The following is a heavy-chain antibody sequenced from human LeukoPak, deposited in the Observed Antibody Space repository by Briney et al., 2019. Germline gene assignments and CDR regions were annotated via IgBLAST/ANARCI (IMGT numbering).Heavy chain of an antibody. V-gene: IGHV3-23*01. CDR3: AKTPRYSGYDPYFDY. D-gene: IGHD5-12*01. J-gene: IGHJ4*02. CDR2: ISGGGDIT. Sequence: GGSLRLSCAASGFTFTSYAMSWVRQAPGKGLEWVSTISGGGDITSCADSVKGRFTISRDTSNNTLHLQLKSLRVEDTAVYYCAKTPRYSGYDPYFDYWGQGTLVTVSS. CDR1: GFTFTSYA.